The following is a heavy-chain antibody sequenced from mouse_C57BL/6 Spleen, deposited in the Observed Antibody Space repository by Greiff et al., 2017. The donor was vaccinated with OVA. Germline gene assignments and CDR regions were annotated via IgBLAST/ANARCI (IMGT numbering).Heavy chain of an antibody. CDR2: IDPSDSYT. Sequence: QVQLQQPGAELVMPGASVKLSCKASGYTFTRYWMHWVTQRPGQGLEWIGEIDPSDSYTNYNQKFKGKSTLTVDKSSSTAYMQLSSLTSEDSAVYYCARLDSKTTWFAYWGQGTLVTVSA. CDR1: GYTFTRYW. V-gene: IGHV1-69*01. J-gene: IGHJ3*01. CDR3: ARLDSKTTWFAY. D-gene: IGHD2-5*01.